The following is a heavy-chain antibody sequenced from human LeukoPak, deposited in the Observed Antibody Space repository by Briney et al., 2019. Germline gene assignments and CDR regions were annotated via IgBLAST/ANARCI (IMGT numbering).Heavy chain of an antibody. V-gene: IGHV4-59*08. CDR2: IYYSGST. Sequence: SETLSLTCTVSGGSISSYYWSWIRQPPGKGLEWIGYIYYSGSTNYNPSLKSRVTISVDTSKNQFSLKLSSVTAAGTAVYYCARGRGAELDYWGQGTLVTVSS. CDR1: GGSISSYY. CDR3: ARGRGAELDY. D-gene: IGHD3-10*01. J-gene: IGHJ4*02.